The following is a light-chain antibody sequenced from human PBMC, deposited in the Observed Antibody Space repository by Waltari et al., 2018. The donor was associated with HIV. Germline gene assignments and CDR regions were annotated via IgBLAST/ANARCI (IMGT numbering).Light chain of an antibody. CDR1: SSDVGGYNY. CDR3: SSYTSTITVV. CDR2: EVS. J-gene: IGLJ2*01. Sequence: QSALTQPASVSGSPGQSITISCTGTSSDVGGYNYVSWYQQHPGKAPKLMIYEVSNRTSGVSNRFSGSKSGNTASLTISGLQAEDEADYYCSSYTSTITVVFGGGTKVTVL. V-gene: IGLV2-14*01.